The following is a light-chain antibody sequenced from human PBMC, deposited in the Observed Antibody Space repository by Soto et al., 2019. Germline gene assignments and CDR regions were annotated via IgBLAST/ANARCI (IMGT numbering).Light chain of an antibody. CDR1: QSIKSY. CDR3: QQSYSTPFT. J-gene: IGKJ3*01. V-gene: IGKV1-39*01. Sequence: DIQMTQSPSSLSASVGDRVTVTCRASQSIKSYLTWYQQKPGKAPKLLIYAASSLQSGVPSRFSGSGSGTDFTLTITSLQPEDFATYYCQQSYSTPFTLGPGTKVDIK. CDR2: AAS.